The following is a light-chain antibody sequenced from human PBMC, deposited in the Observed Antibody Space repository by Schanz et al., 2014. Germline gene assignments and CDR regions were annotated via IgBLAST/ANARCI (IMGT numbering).Light chain of an antibody. CDR3: HQYGISPFT. CDR2: GAS. CDR1: QSVSSSY. J-gene: IGKJ3*01. V-gene: IGKV3-20*01. Sequence: EIVMTQSPGTLSLSPGERATLSCRASQSVSSSYLAWYQQKPGQAPRLLIYGASSRATGIPDRFSDSGSGTDFTLTISRLEPEDFAVYYCHQYGISPFTFGPGTKVDIK.